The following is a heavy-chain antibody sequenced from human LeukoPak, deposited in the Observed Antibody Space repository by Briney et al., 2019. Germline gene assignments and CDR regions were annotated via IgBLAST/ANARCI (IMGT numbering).Heavy chain of an antibody. CDR1: GFTFSSYT. J-gene: IGHJ6*02. CDR2: ISYDGSNK. CDR3: ARSITIEYYYYGMDV. D-gene: IGHD3-10*01. Sequence: PGGSLRLSCSASGFTFSSYTMHWVRQAPGKGLEWVTVISYDGSNKYYADSVRGRFTISRDNSKNTLYLQMNSLRAEDTAVYYCARSITIEYYYYGMDVWGQGTTVTVSS. V-gene: IGHV3-30*04.